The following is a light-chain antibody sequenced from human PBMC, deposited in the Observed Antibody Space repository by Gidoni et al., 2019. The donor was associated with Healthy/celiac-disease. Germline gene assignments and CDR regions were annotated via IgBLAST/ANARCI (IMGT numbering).Light chain of an antibody. CDR1: QSVSSY. V-gene: IGKV3-11*01. CDR3: QQRSNWPPIFT. Sequence: DIVLTQSPATLSLSPGERATLSCRASQSVSSYLAWYQQKPGQAPRLLIYDASNRATGIPARFSGSGSGTDCTLTISSLEPEDVAVYYCQQRSNWPPIFTFXPXTKVDIK. J-gene: IGKJ3*01. CDR2: DAS.